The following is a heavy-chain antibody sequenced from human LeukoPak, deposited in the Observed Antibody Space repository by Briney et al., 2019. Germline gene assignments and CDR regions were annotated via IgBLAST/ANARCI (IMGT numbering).Heavy chain of an antibody. CDR2: IIPIFGTA. V-gene: IGHV1-69*05. D-gene: IGHD1-1*01. J-gene: IGHJ5*02. Sequence: SVKVSCKASGGTFSSYAISWVRQAPGQGLEWMGRIIPIFGTANYAQKFQGRVTITTDESTSTAYMELSSLRSEDTAVYYCARDRTGTTSRRWFDPWGQGTLVIVSS. CDR3: ARDRTGTTSRRWFDP. CDR1: GGTFSSYA.